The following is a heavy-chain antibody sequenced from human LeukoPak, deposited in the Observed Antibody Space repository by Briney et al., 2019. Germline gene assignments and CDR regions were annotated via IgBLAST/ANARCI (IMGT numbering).Heavy chain of an antibody. D-gene: IGHD6-13*01. CDR2: ISAYNGNT. CDR1: GYTFTSYG. J-gene: IGHJ6*03. Sequence: ASVKVSCKASGYTFTSYGISWVRQAPGQGLEWMGWISAYNGNTTYAQKLQGRVTMTTDTSTSTAYMELRSLRSDDTAVYYCARLAAARPDYYYYYYMDVWGKGTTVTVSS. CDR3: ARLAAARPDYYYYYYMDV. V-gene: IGHV1-18*01.